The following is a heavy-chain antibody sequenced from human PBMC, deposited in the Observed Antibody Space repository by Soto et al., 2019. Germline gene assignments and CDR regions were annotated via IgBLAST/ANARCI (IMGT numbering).Heavy chain of an antibody. D-gene: IGHD3-10*01. J-gene: IGHJ4*02. Sequence: SETLSLTCVVSGGSISRGGSSWTWIRQPPGKGLEWVGYIYRSGSTYYNPSLKSPVSISLDKSKNQFSLNLTSVTAADTAVYYCARGKTNYFFDLWGQGHLVTVSS. V-gene: IGHV4-30-2*01. CDR2: IYRSGST. CDR3: ARGKTNYFFDL. CDR1: GGSISRGGSS.